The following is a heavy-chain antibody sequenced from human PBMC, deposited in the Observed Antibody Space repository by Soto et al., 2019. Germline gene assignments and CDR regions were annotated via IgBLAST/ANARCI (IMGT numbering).Heavy chain of an antibody. CDR1: GFTFSSYA. J-gene: IGHJ4*02. Sequence: GGSLRLSCAASGFTFSSYAMSWVRQAPGKRLEWVSSISSTGDTTYYADSVKGRFTISRDNSKNTVYLQMNSLRADDTAVYYCAKDRLAGGFDYWGQGTLVTVSS. CDR3: AKDRLAGGFDY. CDR2: ISSTGDTT. D-gene: IGHD3-16*01. V-gene: IGHV3-23*01.